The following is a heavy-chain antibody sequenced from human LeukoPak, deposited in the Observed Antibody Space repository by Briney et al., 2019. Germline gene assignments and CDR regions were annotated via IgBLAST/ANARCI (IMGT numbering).Heavy chain of an antibody. CDR1: GFTFRSHA. J-gene: IGHJ4*02. D-gene: IGHD4-11*01. V-gene: IGHV3-23*01. Sequence: GGSLRLSCVGSGFTFRSHAMSWVRQAPEKGLEFVSGIYENGGTTYYADSVKGRFSISRDNSKNTLYLQMGSLRAEDTAVFYCARDHYSNLYFFDYWGQGTLVTVSS. CDR2: IYENGGTT. CDR3: ARDHYSNLYFFDY.